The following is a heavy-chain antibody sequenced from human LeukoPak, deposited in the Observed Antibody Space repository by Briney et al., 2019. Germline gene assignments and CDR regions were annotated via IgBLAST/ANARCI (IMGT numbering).Heavy chain of an antibody. Sequence: GASVKVSCKASGGTFSSYAISWVRQAPGQGLEWMGRIIPILGIANYAQKFQGRVTITADKSTSTAYMELSSLRSEDTAVYYCARGVHYYDSSGYYYLFYWGQGTLVTVSS. CDR3: ARGVHYYDSSGYYYLFY. CDR1: GGTFSSYA. J-gene: IGHJ4*02. D-gene: IGHD3-22*01. V-gene: IGHV1-69*04. CDR2: IIPILGIA.